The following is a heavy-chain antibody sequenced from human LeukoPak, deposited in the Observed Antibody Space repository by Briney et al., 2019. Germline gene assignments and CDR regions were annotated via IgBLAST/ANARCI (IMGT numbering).Heavy chain of an antibody. J-gene: IGHJ6*02. CDR1: GFTVSSNY. Sequence: PGGSLRLSCAASGFTVSSNYMSWVRQAPGKGLEWASVIYSGGSTYYADSVKGRFTISRDNSKNTLYLQMNSLRAEDTAVYYCARDKTVDYYGMDVWGQGTTVTVSS. CDR2: IYSGGST. V-gene: IGHV3-53*01. CDR3: ARDKTVDYYGMDV. D-gene: IGHD4-17*01.